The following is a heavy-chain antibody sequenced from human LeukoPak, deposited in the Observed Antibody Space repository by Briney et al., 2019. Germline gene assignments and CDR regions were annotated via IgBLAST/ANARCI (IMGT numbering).Heavy chain of an antibody. CDR2: ISWNSGST. J-gene: IGHJ2*01. CDR1: GFTFDDYA. D-gene: IGHD6-13*01. Sequence: GRSLRLSCAASGFTFDDYAMHWVRQAPGKGLEWVSGISWNSGSTGYADSVKGRFTISRDNAKNSLYLQMNSLRAEDTALYYCAKDIAAAGTGWYFDLWGRGTLVTVSS. V-gene: IGHV3-9*01. CDR3: AKDIAAAGTGWYFDL.